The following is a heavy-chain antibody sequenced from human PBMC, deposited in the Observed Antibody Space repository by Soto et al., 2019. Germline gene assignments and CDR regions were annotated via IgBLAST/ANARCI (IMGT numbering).Heavy chain of an antibody. CDR3: ARGCLTGTSISSLYYGMDV. V-gene: IGHV1-69*13. J-gene: IGHJ6*02. Sequence: SVQVSFNASRGTFSSYAISWGRDAPGQGLEWMGGIIPILGTANYAQKFQGRVTITADESTSTAYMELSSLRSEDTAVYYCARGCLTGTSISSLYYGMDVWGQGTTVNVSS. CDR2: IIPILGTA. CDR1: RGTFSSYA. D-gene: IGHD1-7*01.